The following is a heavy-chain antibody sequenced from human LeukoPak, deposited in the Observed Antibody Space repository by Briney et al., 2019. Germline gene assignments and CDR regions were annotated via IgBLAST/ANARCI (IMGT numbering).Heavy chain of an antibody. CDR3: ARQTYDFWSGCYTVDY. Sequence: SETLSLTCTDSGGSISSYYWSWIRQPPGKGLEWIGYIYYSGSTNYNPSLKSRVTISVDTSKNQFSLKLSSVTAADTAVYYCARQTYDFWSGCYTVDYWGQGTLVTVSS. CDR2: IYYSGST. D-gene: IGHD3-3*01. CDR1: GGSISSYY. V-gene: IGHV4-59*08. J-gene: IGHJ4*02.